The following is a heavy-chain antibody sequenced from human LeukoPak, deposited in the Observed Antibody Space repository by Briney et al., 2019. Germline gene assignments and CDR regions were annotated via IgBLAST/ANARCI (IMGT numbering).Heavy chain of an antibody. D-gene: IGHD6-13*01. Sequence: GGSLRLSCAASGFTFSSYSMTWVRQAPGKGLEWVSSISSSSSYIYYADSVKGRFTISRDNAKNSLYLQMNSLRAEDTAVYYCAKGVSSSSWPFDCWGQGTLVTVSS. J-gene: IGHJ4*02. CDR1: GFTFSSYS. CDR3: AKGVSSSSWPFDC. V-gene: IGHV3-21*01. CDR2: ISSSSSYI.